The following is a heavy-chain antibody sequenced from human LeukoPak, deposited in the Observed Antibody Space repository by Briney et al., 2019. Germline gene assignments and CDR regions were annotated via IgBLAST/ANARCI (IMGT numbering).Heavy chain of an antibody. V-gene: IGHV3-48*03. J-gene: IGHJ5*02. Sequence: GGSLRLSCAASGFIFSNHEMSWVRQAPGKGLEWVSYISDDGTVTFYADSVKGRFTISRDNAKSSLYLQMSRLRAEDTAVYYCARDNSLPGDGFDPWGQGTLVTVSS. CDR1: GFIFSNHE. D-gene: IGHD2-15*01. CDR3: ARDNSLPGDGFDP. CDR2: ISDDGTVT.